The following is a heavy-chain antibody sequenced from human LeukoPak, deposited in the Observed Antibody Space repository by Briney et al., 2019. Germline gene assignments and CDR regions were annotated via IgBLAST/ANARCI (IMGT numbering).Heavy chain of an antibody. CDR3: ARDRSGTYSLDY. CDR1: GFTVTSYA. V-gene: IGHV3-64*01. CDR2: INDKGDRT. D-gene: IGHD1-26*01. Sequence: PGGSLRLSCAASGFTVTSYAMHWVRQAPGKGLEYVSTINDKGDRTYYANSVKGRFTISRDTSKNTLYLQMGSLGAEDMAVYYCARDRSGTYSLDYWGQGTLVTVSS. J-gene: IGHJ4*02.